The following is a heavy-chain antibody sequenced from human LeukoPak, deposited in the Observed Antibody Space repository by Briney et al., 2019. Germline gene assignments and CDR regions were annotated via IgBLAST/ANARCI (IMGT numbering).Heavy chain of an antibody. D-gene: IGHD1-26*01. CDR3: VKSGGYGLIDY. J-gene: IGHJ4*02. V-gene: IGHV4-59*04. CDR1: GFTFSSYA. Sequence: GSLRLSCVASGFTFSSYAMSWVRQAPGKGLEWIGNIYYTGSTYYNASLQSRVTISIDTSKNQFSLRLNSVTAADTAMYYCVKSGGYGLIDYWGQGTLVTVSS. CDR2: IYYTGST.